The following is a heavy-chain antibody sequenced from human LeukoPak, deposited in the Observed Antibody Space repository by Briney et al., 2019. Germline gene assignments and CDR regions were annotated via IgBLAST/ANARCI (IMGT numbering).Heavy chain of an antibody. Sequence: SETLSLTCTVSGGSISSHYWSWIRQPPGKGLEWIGYIYYSGSTNYNPSLKSRVTISVDTSKNQFSLKLSSVTAADTAVYYCARESTMVTSWFDPWSQGTLVTVSS. J-gene: IGHJ5*02. D-gene: IGHD5-18*01. CDR2: IYYSGST. CDR3: ARESTMVTSWFDP. V-gene: IGHV4-59*11. CDR1: GGSISSHY.